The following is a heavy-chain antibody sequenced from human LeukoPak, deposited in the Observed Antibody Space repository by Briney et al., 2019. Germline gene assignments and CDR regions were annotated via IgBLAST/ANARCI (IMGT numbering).Heavy chain of an antibody. J-gene: IGHJ4*02. CDR1: GFTFSSYA. V-gene: IGHV3-30*04. CDR3: AKDTGAAAGMGY. D-gene: IGHD6-13*01. Sequence: GGSLRLSCAASGFTFSSYAMHWVRQAPGKGLEWVAVISYDGSNKYYADSVKGRFTISRDNSKNTLYLQMNSLRAEDTAVYYCAKDTGAAAGMGYWGQGTLVTVSS. CDR2: ISYDGSNK.